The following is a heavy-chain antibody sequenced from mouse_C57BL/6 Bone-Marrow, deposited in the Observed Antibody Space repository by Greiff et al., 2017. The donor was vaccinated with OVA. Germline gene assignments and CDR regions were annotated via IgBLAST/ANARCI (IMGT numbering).Heavy chain of an antibody. J-gene: IGHJ3*01. D-gene: IGHD1-1*01. Sequence: VQLQQSGPELVKPGASVKISCKASGYSFTGYYMHWVKQSHGTILDWIGYIYPYNGVSSYNQKFKGKATLTVDKSSSTAYMELRSLTSEDSAVYYCARSVTAVVARGFAYWGQGTLVTVSA. CDR3: ARSVTAVVARGFAY. CDR2: IYPYNGVS. V-gene: IGHV1-31*01. CDR1: GYSFTGYY.